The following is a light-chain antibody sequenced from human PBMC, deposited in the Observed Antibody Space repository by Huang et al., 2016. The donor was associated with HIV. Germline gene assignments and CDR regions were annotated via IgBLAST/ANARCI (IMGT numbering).Light chain of an antibody. CDR1: QSVSTN. Sequence: EIVMTQSPATLSASPGERATLSCRTSQSVSTNLAWFQQKPGQAPRLLIYEASPRAAGIPARFSGSGSGREFTLTINSLQSADFAVYHCQHYHTWPRTFGQGTKVEIK. J-gene: IGKJ1*01. CDR3: QHYHTWPRT. V-gene: IGKV3-15*01. CDR2: EAS.